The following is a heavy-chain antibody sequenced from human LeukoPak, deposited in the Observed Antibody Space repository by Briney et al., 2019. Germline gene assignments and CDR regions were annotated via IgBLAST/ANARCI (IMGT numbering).Heavy chain of an antibody. J-gene: IGHJ3*02. D-gene: IGHD3-9*01. CDR2: IYHSGST. V-gene: IGHV4-30-2*01. Sequence: PSQTLSLTCTVSGGSISSGGYYWSWIRQPPGKGLEWIGYIYHSGSTYYNPSLKSRVTISVDRSKNQFSLKLSSVTAADTAVYYCARDQGYDILTGYVAFDIWAKGQWSPSLQ. CDR1: GGSISSGGYY. CDR3: ARDQGYDILTGYVAFDI.